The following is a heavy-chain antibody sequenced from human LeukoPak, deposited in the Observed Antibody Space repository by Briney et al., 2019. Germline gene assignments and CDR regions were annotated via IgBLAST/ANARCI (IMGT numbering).Heavy chain of an antibody. J-gene: IGHJ3*02. Sequence: SETLSLTCTVSGGSISSYYWSWIRQPPGKGLEWIGYIYYSGSTNYNPSLKSRVTISVDTSKNQFSLKLSSVTAADTALYYCVGSTSWGAFDIWGQGTMVTVSS. D-gene: IGHD2-2*01. V-gene: IGHV4-59*01. CDR1: GGSISSYY. CDR2: IYYSGST. CDR3: VGSTSWGAFDI.